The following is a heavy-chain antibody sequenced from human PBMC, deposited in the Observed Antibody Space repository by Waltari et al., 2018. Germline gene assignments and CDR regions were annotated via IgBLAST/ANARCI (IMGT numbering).Heavy chain of an antibody. V-gene: IGHV1-69*01. Sequence: QVQRVQSGAEGKKPGSSVQVSCKASEGTFRSYAISWVGQAPGQGLEWMGGIIPIFGTANYAQKFQGRVTITADESTSTAYMELSSLRSEDTAVYYCASWILRYSSSWYCYWGQGTLVTVSS. D-gene: IGHD6-13*01. CDR3: ASWILRYSSSWYCY. CDR1: EGTFRSYA. CDR2: IIPIFGTA. J-gene: IGHJ4*02.